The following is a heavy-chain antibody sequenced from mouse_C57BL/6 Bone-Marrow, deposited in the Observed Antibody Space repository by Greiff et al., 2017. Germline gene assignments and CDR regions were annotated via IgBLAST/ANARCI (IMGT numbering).Heavy chain of an antibody. V-gene: IGHV1-15*01. CDR2: IDPETGGT. Sequence: VQLQQSGAELVRPGASVTLSCKASGYTFTDYEMHWVKQTPVHGLEWIGAIDPETGGTAYNQKFKGKAILTADKSSSTAYMELRSLTSEDSAVYYCTRVDYGGSYYAMDYWCQGTSATDSS. D-gene: IGHD1-1*01. CDR1: GYTFTDYE. J-gene: IGHJ4*01. CDR3: TRVDYGGSYYAMDY.